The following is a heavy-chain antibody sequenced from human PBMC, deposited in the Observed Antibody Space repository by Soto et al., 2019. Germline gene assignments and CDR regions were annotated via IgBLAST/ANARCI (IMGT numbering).Heavy chain of an antibody. CDR3: ARARIFGVVITKYYYYGMDV. D-gene: IGHD3-3*01. V-gene: IGHV4-34*01. CDR2: INHSGST. CDR1: GGSFSGYY. J-gene: IGHJ6*02. Sequence: TSETLSLTCAVYGGSFSGYYWSWIRQPPGKGLEWIGEINHSGSTSYNPSLKSRVTISVDTSKNQFSLKLSSVTAADTAVYYCARARIFGVVITKYYYYGMDVWGQGTTVTAP.